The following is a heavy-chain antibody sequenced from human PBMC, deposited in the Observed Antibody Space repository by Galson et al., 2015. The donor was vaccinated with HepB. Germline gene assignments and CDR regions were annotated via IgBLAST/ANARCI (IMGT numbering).Heavy chain of an antibody. CDR1: GGSMSGRRW. CDR3: ARGELIEGFDP. J-gene: IGHJ5*02. V-gene: IGHV4-4*02. D-gene: IGHD3-10*01. Sequence: SEPLSLTCAVSGGSMSGRRWWSWVRQTPGKGLEWIGEIYHSGRTNYSPSLKSRVTISVDEFNNQFSLRLTSVPAADTAVYYCARGELIEGFDPWGQGTLVTVSS. CDR2: IYHSGRT.